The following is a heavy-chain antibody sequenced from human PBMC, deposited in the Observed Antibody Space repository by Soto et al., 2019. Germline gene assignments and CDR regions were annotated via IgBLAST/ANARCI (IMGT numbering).Heavy chain of an antibody. Sequence: QVQLVQSGAEVKKPGSSVKVSCKASGGTFSSYAISWVRQAPGQGLEWMGGIIPILGTADYAQKVQGRVTITADESTSTAYVELSSLRSEDTAVYYCAKNPENYYYGMDVWGQGTTVTVSS. CDR1: GGTFSSYA. J-gene: IGHJ6*02. V-gene: IGHV1-69*12. CDR2: IIPILGTA. CDR3: AKNPENYYYGMDV.